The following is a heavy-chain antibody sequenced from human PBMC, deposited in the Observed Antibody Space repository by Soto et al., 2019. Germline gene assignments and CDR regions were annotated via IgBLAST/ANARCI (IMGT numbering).Heavy chain of an antibody. V-gene: IGHV4-34*01. CDR1: GGSFSGYY. J-gene: IGHJ6*02. D-gene: IGHD3-10*01. Sequence: SETLSLTCAVYGGSFSGYYWSWIRQPPGKGLEWIGEINHSGSTNYNPSLKSRVTISVDTSKNQFSLKLSSVTAADTAVYYCARKEGVIYYGSGSFPPYYYYGMDVWGQGTTVTVSS. CDR3: ARKEGVIYYGSGSFPPYYYYGMDV. CDR2: INHSGST.